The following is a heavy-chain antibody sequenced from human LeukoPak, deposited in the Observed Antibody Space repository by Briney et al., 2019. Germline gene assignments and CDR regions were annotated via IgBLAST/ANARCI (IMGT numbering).Heavy chain of an antibody. CDR2: MNPNSGNT. J-gene: IGHJ4*02. Sequence: ASVKVSCKASGYTFTSYDINWVRQATGQGLEWMGWMNPNSGNTGYAQKFQGRVTITADKSTSTAYMELSSLRSEDTAVYYCASLYGSGSYYNNFIQEDYWGQGTLVTVSS. V-gene: IGHV1-8*03. D-gene: IGHD3-10*01. CDR1: GYTFTSYD. CDR3: ASLYGSGSYYNNFIQEDY.